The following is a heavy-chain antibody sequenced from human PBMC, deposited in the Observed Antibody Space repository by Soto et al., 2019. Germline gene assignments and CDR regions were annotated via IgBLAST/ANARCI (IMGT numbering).Heavy chain of an antibody. D-gene: IGHD5-12*01. CDR3: ASGSPSGRHY. J-gene: IGHJ4*02. CDR1: GFSFSTYS. CDR2: IYGSGGST. Sequence: PGGSLRLSCAGSGFSFSTYSMNWVRQAPGKGLEWVSGIYGSGGSTFYADSVKGRFTISRDNSRTTLYLQMNSLRPEDTAVYYCASGSPSGRHYWGQGTLVTVSS. V-gene: IGHV3-23*01.